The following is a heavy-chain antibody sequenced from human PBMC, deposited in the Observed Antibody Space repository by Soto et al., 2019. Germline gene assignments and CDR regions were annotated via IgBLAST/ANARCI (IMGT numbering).Heavy chain of an antibody. V-gene: IGHV4-59*01. Sequence: SETLSLTCTVSGGSISSYYWSWIRQPPGKGLEWIGYIYYSGSTNYNPSLKSRVTISVDTSKNRFSLKQGSMNVADTAVSYCARSGTGIAAAGIFDYWGQGTLVTVSS. D-gene: IGHD6-13*01. CDR1: GGSISSYY. CDR3: ARSGTGIAAAGIFDY. J-gene: IGHJ4*02. CDR2: IYYSGST.